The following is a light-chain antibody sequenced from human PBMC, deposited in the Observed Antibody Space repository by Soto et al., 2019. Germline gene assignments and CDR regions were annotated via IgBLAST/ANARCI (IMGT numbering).Light chain of an antibody. J-gene: IGLJ3*02. CDR3: LLYYGGAHLV. Sequence: QTVVTQEPSLTVSPGGTVTLTCASSTGAVTSGNYASWFQQKLGQAPRTLIYTTDNRHSWTPARFSGSLLGGKAALTLSGVQPEDEADYYCLLYYGGAHLVFGGGIKVTVL. V-gene: IGLV7-43*01. CDR2: TTD. CDR1: TGAVTSGNY.